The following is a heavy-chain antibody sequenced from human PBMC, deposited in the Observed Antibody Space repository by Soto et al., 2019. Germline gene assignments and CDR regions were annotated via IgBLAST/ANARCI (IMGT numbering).Heavy chain of an antibody. D-gene: IGHD6-19*01. CDR2: IYYSGST. V-gene: IGHV4-59*01. J-gene: IGHJ4*02. Sequence: SETLSLTCTVSGGSISSYYWSWIRQPPGKGLEWIGYIYYSGSTNYNPSLKSRVTISVDTSKNQFSLKLSSVTAADTAVYYCARFVGAVAGFFDYWGQGTLVTVS. CDR3: ARFVGAVAGFFDY. CDR1: GGSISSYY.